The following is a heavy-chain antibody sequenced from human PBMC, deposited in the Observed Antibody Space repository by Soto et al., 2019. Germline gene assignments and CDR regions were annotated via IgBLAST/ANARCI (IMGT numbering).Heavy chain of an antibody. CDR1: GFTFSSYS. Sequence: PGGPLRLSCAASGFTFSSYSMNWVRQAPGKGLEWVSSISSSSSYIYYADSVKGRFTISRDNAKNSLYLQMNSLRAEDTAVYYCAREDGADAFDIWGQRTMVTVSS. CDR3: AREDGADAFDI. V-gene: IGHV3-21*01. J-gene: IGHJ3*02. D-gene: IGHD2-8*01. CDR2: ISSSSSYI.